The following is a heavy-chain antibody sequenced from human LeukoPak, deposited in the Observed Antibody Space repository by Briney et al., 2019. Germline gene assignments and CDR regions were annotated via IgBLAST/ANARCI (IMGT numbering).Heavy chain of an antibody. CDR2: IYYSGST. J-gene: IGHJ4*02. V-gene: IGHV4-39*07. Sequence: SETLSLTCTVSGGSISSSSYYWGWIRQPPGKGLEWIGSIYYSGSTNYNPSLKSRVTISVDTSKNQFSLKLSSVTAADTAVYYCARAPEMATIIGGFELDYWGQGTLVTVSS. CDR1: GGSISSSSYY. CDR3: ARAPEMATIIGGFELDY. D-gene: IGHD5-24*01.